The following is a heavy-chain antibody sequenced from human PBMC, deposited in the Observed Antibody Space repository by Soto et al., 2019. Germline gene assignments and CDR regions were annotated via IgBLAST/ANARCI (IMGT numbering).Heavy chain of an antibody. CDR2: IYYSGST. CDR3: ARVGRSGWYYFDY. V-gene: IGHV4-59*01. Sequence: PSETLSLTCTVSGGSISSYYWSWIRQPPGKGLEWIGYIYYSGSTNYNPSLKSRVTISVDTSKNQFSLKLSSVTAADTAVYYCARVGRSGWYYFDYWGQGTLVTVSS. J-gene: IGHJ4*02. D-gene: IGHD6-19*01. CDR1: GGSISSYY.